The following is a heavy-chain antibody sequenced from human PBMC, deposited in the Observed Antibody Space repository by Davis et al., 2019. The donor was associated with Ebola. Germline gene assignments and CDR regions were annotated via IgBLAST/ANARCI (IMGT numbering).Heavy chain of an antibody. CDR1: GYTFTSYG. D-gene: IGHD3-10*01. J-gene: IGHJ5*02. Sequence: ASVKVSRKASGYTFTSYGISWVRQAPGQGLERMGWISAYNGKENYAQKLQGRVTMTTDTSTSTAYMELRSLRSDDTAVYYRARDMGMVQEANWFDPWGQGTLVTVSS. CDR3: ARDMGMVQEANWFDP. V-gene: IGHV1-18*01. CDR2: ISAYNGKE.